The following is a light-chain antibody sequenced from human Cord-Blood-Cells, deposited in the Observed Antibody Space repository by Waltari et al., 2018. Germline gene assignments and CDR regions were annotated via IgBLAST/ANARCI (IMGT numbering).Light chain of an antibody. CDR2: SNK. Sequence: QSVLTQPPSASGTPGQRVTISCSGSSSNIGSTTLNWYQQLPGTAPKLLIYSNKQRPSGVPDRFSGSKSGTSASLAISGLQSEDEADYYCAAWDDSLNGLVFGGGTKLTVL. CDR1: SSNIGSTT. V-gene: IGLV1-44*01. CDR3: AAWDDSLNGLV. J-gene: IGLJ2*01.